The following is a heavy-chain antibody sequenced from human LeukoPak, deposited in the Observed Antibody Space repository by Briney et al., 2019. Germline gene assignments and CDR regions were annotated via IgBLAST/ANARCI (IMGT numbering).Heavy chain of an antibody. Sequence: PGRSLRLSCAASGFTFSSYAMHWVRQAPGKGLEWVALISYDGSNKYYADSVKGRFTISRDNSENTLYLQMNSLRAEDTAVYNCARSSYCSGGSCYSVHYWGQGTLVTVSS. CDR2: ISYDGSNK. D-gene: IGHD2-15*01. J-gene: IGHJ4*02. CDR1: GFTFSSYA. V-gene: IGHV3-30*04. CDR3: ARSSYCSGGSCYSVHY.